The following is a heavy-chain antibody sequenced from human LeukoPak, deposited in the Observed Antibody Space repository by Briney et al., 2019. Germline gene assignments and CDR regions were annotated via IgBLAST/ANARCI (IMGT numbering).Heavy chain of an antibody. CDR1: GFTFSSYS. J-gene: IGHJ5*02. D-gene: IGHD2-2*01. CDR2: ISSSSYI. V-gene: IGHV3-21*04. Sequence: PGGSLRLSCAASGFTFSSYSMNWVRQAPGKGLEWVSSISSSSYIYYADSVKGRFTISRDNSKNTLYLQMNSLRAEDTAVYYCAKERQRNWFDPWGQGTLVTVSS. CDR3: AKERQRNWFDP.